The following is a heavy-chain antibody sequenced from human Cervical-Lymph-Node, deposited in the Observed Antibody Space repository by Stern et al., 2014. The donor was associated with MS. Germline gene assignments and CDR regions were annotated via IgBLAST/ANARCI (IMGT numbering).Heavy chain of an antibody. CDR3: SPSFQGKVTITAEKPSSTPYLQWNNLKASATAIYYCARQRYFDY. CDR2: ILSGGPDI. D-gene: IGHD1/OR15-1a*01. CDR1: GYTFTSFW. Sequence: VQLLESGAGVKRPGKSLRISCKASGYTFTSFWMGWVRQMPGKGLEWVAIILSGGPDIRYHPDFQGQVTISSDKYSTTAYLDWTAIIFHEGSDIRYSPSFQGKVTITAEKPSSTPYLQWNNLKASATAIYYCARQRYFDYWGQGTLVTVSS. V-gene: IGHV5-51*01. J-gene: IGHJ4*02.